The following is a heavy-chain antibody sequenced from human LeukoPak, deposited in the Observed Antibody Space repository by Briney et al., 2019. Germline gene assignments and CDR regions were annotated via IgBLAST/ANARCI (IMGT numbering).Heavy chain of an antibody. CDR2: IYYSGST. Sequence: SETLSLTCTVSGGSIGSYYWSWIRQPPGKGLEWIGYIYYSGSTNYNPSLKSRVTISVDTSKNQFSLKLSSVTAADTAVYYCARGEHDFYGMDVWGQGTTVTVSS. D-gene: IGHD3/OR15-3a*01. V-gene: IGHV4-59*01. CDR3: ARGEHDFYGMDV. CDR1: GGSIGSYY. J-gene: IGHJ6*02.